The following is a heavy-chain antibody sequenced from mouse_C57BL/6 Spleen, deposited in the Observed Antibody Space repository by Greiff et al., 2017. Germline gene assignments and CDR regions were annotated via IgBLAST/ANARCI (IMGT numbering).Heavy chain of an antibody. CDR2: INPSSGYT. CDR3: ASSGYDCPFYAMDY. CDR1: GYTFTSYT. D-gene: IGHD2-4*01. Sequence: QVQLQQSGAELARPGASVKMSCKASGYTFTSYTMHWVKQRPGQGLEWIGYINPSSGYTKYNQKFKDKATLTADKSSSTAYMQLSSLTSEESAVYYCASSGYDCPFYAMDYWGQGTSVTVSS. V-gene: IGHV1-4*01. J-gene: IGHJ4*01.